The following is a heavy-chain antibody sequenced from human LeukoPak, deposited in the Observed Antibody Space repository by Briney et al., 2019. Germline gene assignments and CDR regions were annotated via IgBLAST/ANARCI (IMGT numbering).Heavy chain of an antibody. J-gene: IGHJ5*02. CDR2: ISYDGSNK. V-gene: IGHV3-30*18. CDR1: GFTFSSYG. Sequence: GGSLRPSCAASGFTFSSYGMHWVRQAPGKGLEWVAVISYDGSNKYYADSVKGRFTISRDNSKNTLYLQMNSLRAEDTAVYYCAKDGLDPWGQGTLVTVSS. CDR3: AKDGLDP.